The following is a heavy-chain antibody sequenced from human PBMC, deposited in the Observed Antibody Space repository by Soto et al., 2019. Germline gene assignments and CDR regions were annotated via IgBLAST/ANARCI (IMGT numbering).Heavy chain of an antibody. CDR2: IQSGGST. J-gene: IGHJ3*02. Sequence: GGSLRLSCAASGFTVSSNYMNWVRQAPGKGLEWVSIIQSGGSTYYTDSVKGRFTISKDNSKNTLYLQMTSLRAEDTAVYYCARGPYYDSSGYHPTPLAIWGQGTMVTVAS. CDR3: ARGPYYDSSGYHPTPLAI. V-gene: IGHV3-66*01. CDR1: GFTVSSNY. D-gene: IGHD3-22*01.